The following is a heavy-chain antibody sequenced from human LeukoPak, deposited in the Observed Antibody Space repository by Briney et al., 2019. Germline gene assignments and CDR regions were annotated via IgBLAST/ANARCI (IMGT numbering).Heavy chain of an antibody. CDR2: VYSDGSAT. CDR3: ERRSGSYGDN. J-gene: IGHJ4*02. D-gene: IGHD1-26*01. V-gene: IGHV3-30*07. CDR1: GFTFSSYA. Sequence: GGSLRLSCAASGFTFSSYAMSWVRQAPGKGLVWVSLVYSDGSATSYADSVKGRFTISRDNAKNTLYLHMNSLRVEDTAVYYCERRSGSYGDNWGQGTLVTVS.